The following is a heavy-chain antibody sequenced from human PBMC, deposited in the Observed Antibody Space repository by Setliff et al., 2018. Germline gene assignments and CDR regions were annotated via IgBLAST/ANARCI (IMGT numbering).Heavy chain of an antibody. D-gene: IGHD1-1*01. V-gene: IGHV4-4*07. CDR1: GASISNYF. Sequence: PSETLSLTCTVSGASISNYFWTWIRQPAGSGLEYIGRLYPDGSTNHNPSLRSRVAISVDKSENRLSLNLTSVTAADTAVYYCARQGGAIEYGENARVFDSWGQGILVTVS. J-gene: IGHJ4*02. CDR3: ARQGGAIEYGENARVFDS. CDR2: LYPDGST.